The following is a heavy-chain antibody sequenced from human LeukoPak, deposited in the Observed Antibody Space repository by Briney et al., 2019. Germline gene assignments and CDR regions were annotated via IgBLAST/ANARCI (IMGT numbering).Heavy chain of an antibody. V-gene: IGHV3-74*01. CDR2: INSDGSNT. D-gene: IGHD4-23*01. Sequence: GGSLTLSCAASGFAFSSHWMHWVRQVPGKGLVWGSCINSDGSNTIYADSVEGRFTISRDNAKNTLYLQMNSLRAEDTAVYYCTRDLMDYDYGDKGGNYWGQGTLVTVSS. CDR1: GFAFSSHW. J-gene: IGHJ4*02. CDR3: TRDLMDYDYGDKGGNY.